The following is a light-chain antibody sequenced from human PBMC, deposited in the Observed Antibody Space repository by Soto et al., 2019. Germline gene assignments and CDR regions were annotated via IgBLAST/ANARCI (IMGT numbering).Light chain of an antibody. J-gene: IGKJ1*01. CDR1: QTVPNNY. CDR3: QRYDAPPT. Sequence: EIVLTQSLGTLSLSVGERATLSCRSSQTVPNNYLVWYQQKPGQTPTVLIYGASNRAAGIPDRFSGSGSGTDFTLTISRLDPEDFAVYYCQRYDAPPTFGQGTRVE. V-gene: IGKV3-20*01. CDR2: GAS.